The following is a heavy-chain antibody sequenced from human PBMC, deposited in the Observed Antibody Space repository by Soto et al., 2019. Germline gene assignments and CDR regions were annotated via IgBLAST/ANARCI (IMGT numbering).Heavy chain of an antibody. J-gene: IGHJ4*02. CDR3: AKERAARGIDY. CDR1: GFAFNNYA. CDR2: ISNNGFST. V-gene: IGHV3-23*01. D-gene: IGHD3-16*01. Sequence: EVQLLDSGGGLVQPGVSLRLSCAASGFAFNNYAMTWVRQAPGKGLEWVSTISNNGFSTYYADSVKGRFTISRDNSMHTVYLQMSSLRAEDTALYYCAKERAARGIDYWGQGPLVTVSS.